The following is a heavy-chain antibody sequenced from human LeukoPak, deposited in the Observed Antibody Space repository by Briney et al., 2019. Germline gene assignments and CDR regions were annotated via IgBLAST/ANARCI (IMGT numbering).Heavy chain of an antibody. J-gene: IGHJ5*02. Sequence: ASVKVSCKASGYTFTGYYMHWVRQAPGQGLEWMGWINPNSGGINSAQKFQGRVTMTRDTSISTAYMELSRLRSDDTAVYYCARDGSYHSSGYRGSWFDPWGQGTLVSVSS. CDR1: GYTFTGYY. D-gene: IGHD3-22*01. V-gene: IGHV1-2*02. CDR2: INPNSGGI. CDR3: ARDGSYHSSGYRGSWFDP.